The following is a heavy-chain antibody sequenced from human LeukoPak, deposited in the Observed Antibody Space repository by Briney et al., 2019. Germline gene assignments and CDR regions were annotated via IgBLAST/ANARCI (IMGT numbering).Heavy chain of an antibody. V-gene: IGHV1-18*01. Sequence: ASVKVSCKASAYSSPDYGITWVRQAPGQGLGWVGGISTYNGNTNVAQKFQGRVTLTTDTSTKTTYMDLRSLTSDDTAVYYCARPAKGAFFFYYMDVWGKGTSVTVSS. CDR2: ISTYNGNT. J-gene: IGHJ6*03. CDR3: ARPAKGAFFFYYMDV. CDR1: AYSSPDYG.